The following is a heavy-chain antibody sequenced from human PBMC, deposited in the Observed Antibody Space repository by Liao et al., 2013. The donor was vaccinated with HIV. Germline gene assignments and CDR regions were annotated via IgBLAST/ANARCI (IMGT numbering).Heavy chain of an antibody. Sequence: VQLQESGPGLVKPSETLSLTCSVSGDSITGYFWNWIRQPPGKGPEWIGYIYYRGNTYYNPSLESRVTISVDTSKNQFSLKLSAVTAADTAVYFCARSRGYSHIVSHWGQGTLVTVSS. D-gene: IGHD5-12*01. CDR1: GDSITGYF. J-gene: IGHJ4*02. V-gene: IGHV4-30-4*01. CDR3: ARSRGYSHIVSH. CDR2: IYYRGNT.